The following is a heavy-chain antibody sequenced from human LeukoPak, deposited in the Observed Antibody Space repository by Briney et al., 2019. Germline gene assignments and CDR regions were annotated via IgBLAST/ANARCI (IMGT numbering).Heavy chain of an antibody. J-gene: IGHJ4*02. V-gene: IGHV3-30*18. Sequence: GGSLRLSCAASGFTFNNYGLPWVRQAPGKGLEWVTLISHDGNNEYYADSVKGRFATSRDDSKNTLYLQMNSLRAEDTAVYYCAKDPSLRVTLPVWGQGTLVTVSS. CDR2: ISHDGNNE. CDR3: AKDPSLRVTLPV. CDR1: GFTFNNYG. D-gene: IGHD2-21*02.